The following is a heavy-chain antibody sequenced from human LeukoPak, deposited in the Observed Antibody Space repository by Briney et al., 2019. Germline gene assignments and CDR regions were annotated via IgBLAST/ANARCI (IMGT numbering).Heavy chain of an antibody. V-gene: IGHV1-69*13. CDR1: GGTFSSYA. J-gene: IGHJ4*02. Sequence: SVKVSCKASGGTFSSYAISWVRQAPGQGLEWMGGIIPIFGTANYAQKFQGRVTITADESTSTAYMELSSLRSEDTAVYYCARVSVHYDSSGYWYYWGQGTLVTVSS. CDR3: ARVSVHYDSSGYWYY. D-gene: IGHD3-22*01. CDR2: IIPIFGTA.